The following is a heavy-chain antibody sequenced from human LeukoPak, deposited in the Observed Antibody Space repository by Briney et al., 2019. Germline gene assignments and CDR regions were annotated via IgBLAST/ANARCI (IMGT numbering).Heavy chain of an antibody. CDR2: ISAYNGNT. CDR1: GYTFTSYG. D-gene: IGHD3-22*01. J-gene: IGHJ3*02. CDR3: ARPTYYDLPRPPTSPDAFDT. V-gene: IGHV1-18*01. Sequence: ASVKVSCKASGYTFTSYGISWVRQAPGQGLEWMGWISAYNGNTNYAQKLQGRVTMTTDTSTSTAYMELRSLRSDDTAVYYCARPTYYDLPRPPTSPDAFDTWGQGTMVTVSS.